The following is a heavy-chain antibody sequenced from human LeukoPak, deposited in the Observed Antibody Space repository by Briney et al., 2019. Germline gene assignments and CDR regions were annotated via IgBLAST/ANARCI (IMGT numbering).Heavy chain of an antibody. J-gene: IGHJ6*03. CDR2: ISSSSSYI. Sequence: GGSLRLSCAASGFIFSSYNMNWVRQAPGKGLEWVSSISSSSSYIYYADSVKGRFTISRDNTKNSLYLQMNSLRAEDTAVYYCAADIVVVVAAYYYMDVWGKGTTVTVSS. V-gene: IGHV3-21*01. CDR3: AADIVVVVAAYYYMDV. D-gene: IGHD2-15*01. CDR1: GFIFSSYN.